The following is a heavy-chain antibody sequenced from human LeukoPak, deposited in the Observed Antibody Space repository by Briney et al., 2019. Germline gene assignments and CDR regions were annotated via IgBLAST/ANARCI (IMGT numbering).Heavy chain of an antibody. CDR1: GFTFSSYW. CDR3: ARDPAGYGLDY. CDR2: INSDGSST. D-gene: IGHD2-15*01. J-gene: IGHJ4*02. V-gene: IGHV3-74*01. Sequence: PGGSLRLSCAASGFTFSSYWMHWFRQAPGKGLVWVSRINSDGSSTSYADSVKGLFTISRDNAKNTLYLQMNSLRAEDTAVYYCARDPAGYGLDYWGQGTLVTVSS.